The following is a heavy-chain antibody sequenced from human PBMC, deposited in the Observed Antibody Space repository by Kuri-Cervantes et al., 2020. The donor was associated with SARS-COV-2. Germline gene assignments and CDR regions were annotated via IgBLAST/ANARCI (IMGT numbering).Heavy chain of an antibody. Sequence: GGSLRLSCAASGFTFSSYGMHWVRQAPGKGLEWVAFIRYDGSNKYYADSVKGRFTISRDNPKNTLYLQMNSLRAEDTAVYYCARDRSGGGIKRGGWYFDLWDRGTLVTVSS. D-gene: IGHD3-16*01. J-gene: IGHJ2*01. V-gene: IGHV3-30*02. CDR1: GFTFSSYG. CDR3: ARDRSGGGIKRGGWYFDL. CDR2: IRYDGSNK.